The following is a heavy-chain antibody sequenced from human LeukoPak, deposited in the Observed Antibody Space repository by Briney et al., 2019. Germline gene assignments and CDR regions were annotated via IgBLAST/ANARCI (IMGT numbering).Heavy chain of an antibody. CDR3: ACYYGSGSYYYY. Sequence: PSETLSLTCTVSGGSISSGGYYWSWIRQHPGKGLEWIGYIYYSGSTNYNPSLKSRVTMSVDTSKNQFSLKLSSVTAADTAVYYCACYYGSGSYYYYWGQGTLVTVSS. CDR1: GGSISSGGYY. CDR2: IYYSGST. V-gene: IGHV4-61*08. D-gene: IGHD3-10*01. J-gene: IGHJ4*02.